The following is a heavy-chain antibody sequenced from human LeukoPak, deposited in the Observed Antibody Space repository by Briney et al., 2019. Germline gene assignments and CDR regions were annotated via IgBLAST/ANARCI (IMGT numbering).Heavy chain of an antibody. CDR2: IKSRTDGGTT. V-gene: IGHV3-15*01. Sequence: GGSLRLSCAASGFTFSNAWMSWVRQAPGKGLEWVGRIKSRTDGGTTDCAAPVKGRFTISRDDSKNTLYLQMNSLKTEDTAVYYCARFIAAPPGSYYYYMDVWGKGTTVTVSS. CDR3: ARFIAAPPGSYYYYMDV. D-gene: IGHD6-6*01. J-gene: IGHJ6*03. CDR1: GFTFSNAW.